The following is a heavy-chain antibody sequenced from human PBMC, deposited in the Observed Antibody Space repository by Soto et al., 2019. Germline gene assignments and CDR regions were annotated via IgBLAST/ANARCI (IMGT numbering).Heavy chain of an antibody. CDR1: GFTFSSYG. Sequence: GGSLRLSCAASGFTFSSYGMHWVRQAPGKGLEWVAVISYDGSNKYYADSVKGRFTISRDNSKNTLYLQMNSLRAEDTAVYYCAKVISSSWDLLFFDYWGQGTLVTVSS. V-gene: IGHV3-30*18. D-gene: IGHD6-13*01. CDR2: ISYDGSNK. J-gene: IGHJ4*02. CDR3: AKVISSSWDLLFFDY.